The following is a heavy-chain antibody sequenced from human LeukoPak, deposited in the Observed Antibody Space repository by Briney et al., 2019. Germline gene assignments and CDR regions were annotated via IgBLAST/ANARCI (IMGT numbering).Heavy chain of an antibody. V-gene: IGHV3-15*01. CDR2: IKSKTDGGTT. CDR1: GFTFSNGW. D-gene: IGHD1-26*01. Sequence: GGSLRLSCAVSGFTFSNGWMSWVRQAPGKGLEWVGRIKSKTDGGTTDYAAPVKGRFTISRDDSKNTLYLQMNSLKTEDTAVYYCAKAPFGGGSYPGSAFDIWGQGTMVTVSS. J-gene: IGHJ3*02. CDR3: AKAPFGGGSYPGSAFDI.